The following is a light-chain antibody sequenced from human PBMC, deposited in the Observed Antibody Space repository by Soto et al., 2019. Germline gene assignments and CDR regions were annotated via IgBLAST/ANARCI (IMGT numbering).Light chain of an antibody. J-gene: IGLJ2*01. Sequence: QSALTQPASVSVSPRQSITISCTGTSSDVGRYNLVSWYQQHPGKAPKLMIYEGSKRPSGVSNRFSGSKSGNTASLTISGLQAEDEGDYYCCAYAGSSTLVFGGGTKVTVL. CDR3: CAYAGSSTLV. V-gene: IGLV2-23*01. CDR1: SSDVGRYNL. CDR2: EGS.